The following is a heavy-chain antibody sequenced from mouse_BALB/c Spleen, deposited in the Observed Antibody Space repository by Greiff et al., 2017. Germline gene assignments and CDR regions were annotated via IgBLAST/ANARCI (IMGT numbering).Heavy chain of an antibody. J-gene: IGHJ4*01. CDR1: GYTFTSYW. CDR2: INPSNGRT. CDR3: ARGYGSRNYRYDEDYAMDY. Sequence: VQLQQPGAELVKPGASVKLSCKASGYTFTSYWMHWVKQRPGQGLEWIGEINPSNGRTNYNEKFKSKATLTVDKSSSTAYMQLSSLTSEDSAVYYGARGYGSRNYRYDEDYAMDYWGQGTSVTVSS. V-gene: IGHV1S81*02. D-gene: IGHD2-14*01.